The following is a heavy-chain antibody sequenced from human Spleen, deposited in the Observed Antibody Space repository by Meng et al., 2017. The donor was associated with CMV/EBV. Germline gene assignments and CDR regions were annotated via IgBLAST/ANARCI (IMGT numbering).Heavy chain of an antibody. V-gene: IGHV3-30*02. D-gene: IGHD3-22*01. CDR1: GFTFSSYA. CDR2: IRYDGSNK. Sequence: GESLKISCAASGFTFSSYAMHWVRQAPGKGLEWVAFIRYDGSNKYYADSVRGRFTISRDNSKNTLYLQMNSLRAEDTAVYYCAKGYYYDSSGVYWTRNYFDYWGQGTLVTVSS. CDR3: AKGYYYDSSGVYWTRNYFDY. J-gene: IGHJ4*02.